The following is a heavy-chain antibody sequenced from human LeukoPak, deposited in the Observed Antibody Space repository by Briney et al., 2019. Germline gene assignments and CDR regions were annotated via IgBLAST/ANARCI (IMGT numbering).Heavy chain of an antibody. CDR3: ARGHDYSNYWFQH. J-gene: IGHJ1*01. CDR1: GGSFSGYY. CDR2: INHSGST. Sequence: SETLSLTCAVYGGSFSGYYWSWIRQPPGKGLEWIGEINHSGSTNYNPSLKSRVTISVDTSKNQFPLKLSSVTAADTAVYYCARGHDYSNYWFQHWGQGTLVTVSS. D-gene: IGHD4-11*01. V-gene: IGHV4-34*01.